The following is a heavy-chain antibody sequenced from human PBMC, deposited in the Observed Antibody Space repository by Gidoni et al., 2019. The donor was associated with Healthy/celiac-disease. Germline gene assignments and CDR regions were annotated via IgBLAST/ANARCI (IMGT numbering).Heavy chain of an antibody. CDR2: MSGSGGST. D-gene: IGHD4-17*01. Sequence: EVQLLESGGGLVQPGGSPRLPCAASVFTFSRYAMSWVRQAPGKGLEWASAMSGSGGSTYYEGSVKGRFTSSRDNSKNTLYLQMNSLRAEDTAVYYCAKEDGDPLTPYDCWGQGTLVTASS. CDR1: VFTFSRYA. CDR3: AKEDGDPLTPYDC. J-gene: IGHJ4*02. V-gene: IGHV3-23*01.